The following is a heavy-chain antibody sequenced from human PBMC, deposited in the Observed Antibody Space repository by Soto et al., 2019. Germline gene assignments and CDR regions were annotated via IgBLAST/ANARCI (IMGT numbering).Heavy chain of an antibody. J-gene: IGHJ4*02. CDR1: GFTVSSNY. D-gene: IGHD6-19*01. CDR3: ARSWAVAGSYDY. V-gene: IGHV3-66*01. Sequence: EVQLVESGGGLVQPGGSLRLSCAASGFTVSSNYMNWVRQAPGKGLEWVSVIYSGGSTYYADSVKGSFTISRDNYKNTLYLQMNSLRAEDTAVYYCARSWAVAGSYDYWGQGTLVTVSS. CDR2: IYSGGST.